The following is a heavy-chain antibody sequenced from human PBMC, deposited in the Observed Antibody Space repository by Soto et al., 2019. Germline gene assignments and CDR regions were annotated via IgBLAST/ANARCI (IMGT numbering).Heavy chain of an antibody. Sequence: QVQLVQSGAEVKKPGSSVKVSCKASGGTFSSYTISWVRQAPGQGLEWMGRIIHILGIANYAQKIQGRVTITADKSTSPAYMELSSLRSEDTAVYYCARDRRELRYFINQVNLFDPWCQGTLVTVSS. J-gene: IGHJ5*02. CDR2: IIHILGIA. CDR3: ARDRRELRYFINQVNLFDP. D-gene: IGHD3-9*01. V-gene: IGHV1-69*08. CDR1: GGTFSSYT.